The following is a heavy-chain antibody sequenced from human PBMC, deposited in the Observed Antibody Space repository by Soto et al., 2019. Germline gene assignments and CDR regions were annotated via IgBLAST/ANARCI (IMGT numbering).Heavy chain of an antibody. V-gene: IGHV1-69*13. D-gene: IGHD3-22*01. J-gene: IGHJ6*02. Sequence: SVKVSCKAAGGTFSSYAISWVRQAPGQGLEWMGGIIPIFGTANYAQKFQGRVTITADESTSTAYMELSSLTSEDTAVYYCAGTSYYYDRPPXPVYYYYGMDVWGQGTKVTVSS. CDR3: AGTSYYYDRPPXPVYYYYGMDV. CDR1: GGTFSSYA. CDR2: IIPIFGTA.